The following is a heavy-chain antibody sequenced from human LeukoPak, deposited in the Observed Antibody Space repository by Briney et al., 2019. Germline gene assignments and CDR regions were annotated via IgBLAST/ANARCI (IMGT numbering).Heavy chain of an antibody. CDR2: ISYGGSNK. V-gene: IGHV3-30-3*01. CDR1: GFTFSSYA. Sequence: GGSLRPSCAASGFTFSSYAMHWVRQAPGKGLEWVAVISYGGSNKYYADSVKGRFTISRDNSKNTLYLQMNSLRAEDTAVYYCARGTSYWGQGTLVTVSS. D-gene: IGHD2-2*01. CDR3: ARGTSY. J-gene: IGHJ4*02.